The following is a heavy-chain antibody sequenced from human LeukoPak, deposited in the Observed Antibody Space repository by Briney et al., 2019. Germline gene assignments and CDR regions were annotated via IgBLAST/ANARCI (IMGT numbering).Heavy chain of an antibody. CDR2: INPNTGGT. CDR1: GYTFTGQD. J-gene: IGHJ4*02. V-gene: IGHV1-2*02. D-gene: IGHD6-6*01. Sequence: ASVQVSCKASGYTFTGQDMHWVRQAPGQGLEWMGWINPNTGGTKYAQRLQGRVTMTRDTTISTAYMELSRLTSDDTAVYYCASYPRYSSSPPFDYWGQGTLVTVSS. CDR3: ASYPRYSSSPPFDY.